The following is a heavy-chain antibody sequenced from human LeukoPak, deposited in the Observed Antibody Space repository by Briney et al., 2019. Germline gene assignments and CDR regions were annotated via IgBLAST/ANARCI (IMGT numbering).Heavy chain of an antibody. CDR1: GYTFTDYY. Sequence: ASVKVSCKASGYTFTDYYMHWVRQAPGQGLEWMGWISPNSDDTNYAQKFQGRVTMTRDTSVSTAYMELSSLRSEDTAVYYCARRQTGTTGSWFDPWGQGTLVTVSS. J-gene: IGHJ5*02. CDR3: ARRQTGTTGSWFDP. D-gene: IGHD1-7*01. V-gene: IGHV1-2*02. CDR2: ISPNSDDT.